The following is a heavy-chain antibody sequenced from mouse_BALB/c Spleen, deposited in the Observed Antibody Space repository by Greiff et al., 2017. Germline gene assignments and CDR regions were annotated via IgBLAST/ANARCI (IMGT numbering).Heavy chain of an antibody. D-gene: IGHD1-1*01. V-gene: IGHV3-5*02. Sequence: DVKLQESGPGLVKPSQTVSLTCTVTGISITTGNYRWSWIRQFPGNKLEWIGYIYYSGTITYNPSLTSRTTITRDTSKNQFFLEMNSLTAEDTATYYCARVAISNYYGSSYYAMDYWGQGTSVTVSS. CDR2: IYYSGTI. CDR1: GISITTGNYR. CDR3: ARVAISNYYGSSYYAMDY. J-gene: IGHJ4*01.